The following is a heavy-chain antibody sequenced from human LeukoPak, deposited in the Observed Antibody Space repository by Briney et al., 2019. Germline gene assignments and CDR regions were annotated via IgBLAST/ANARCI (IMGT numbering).Heavy chain of an antibody. J-gene: IGHJ6*03. D-gene: IGHD6-6*01. CDR2: IYYSGST. Sequence: SETLSLTCTVSGGSISSSSYYWGWIRQPPGKGLEWIGSIYYSGSTYYNPSLKSRVTISVDTSKNQFSLKLSSVTAADTAVYYCARDVRRSSSSSNTYYYYMDVWGKGTTVTVSS. CDR3: ARDVRRSSSSSNTYYYYMDV. V-gene: IGHV4-39*07. CDR1: GGSISSSSYY.